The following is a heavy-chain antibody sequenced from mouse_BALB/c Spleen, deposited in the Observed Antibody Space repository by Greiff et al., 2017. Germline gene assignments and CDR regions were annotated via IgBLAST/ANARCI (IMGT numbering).Heavy chain of an antibody. CDR1: GYTFSSYW. CDR3: ADYDYDGAMDY. V-gene: IGHV1-9*01. J-gene: IGHJ4*01. Sequence: VQLQESGAELMKPGASVKISCKATGYTFSSYWIEWVKQRPGHGLEWIGEILPGSGSTNYNEKFKGKATFTADTSSNTAYMQLSSLTSEDSAVYYCADYDYDGAMDYWGQGTSVTVSS. D-gene: IGHD2-4*01. CDR2: ILPGSGST.